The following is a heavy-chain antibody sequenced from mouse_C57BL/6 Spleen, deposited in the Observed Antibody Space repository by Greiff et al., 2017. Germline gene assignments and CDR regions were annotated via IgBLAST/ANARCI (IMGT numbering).Heavy chain of an antibody. Sequence: VQLQQPGTELVMPGASVKLSCKASGYTFTSYWMHWVKQRPGQGLEWIGNINPSNGGTNYNEKFKSKATLTVDKSSSTAYMQLSSLTSEDSAVYYCARSPSYYDRQYYGMDDWGQGTSVTVSS. CDR1: GYTFTSYW. CDR2: INPSNGGT. CDR3: ARSPSYYDRQYYGMDD. D-gene: IGHD2-4*01. V-gene: IGHV1-53*01. J-gene: IGHJ4*01.